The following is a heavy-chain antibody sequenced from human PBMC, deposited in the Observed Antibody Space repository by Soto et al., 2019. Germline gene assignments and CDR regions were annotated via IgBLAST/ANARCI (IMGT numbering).Heavy chain of an antibody. Sequence: QVQLVQSGAEVKKPGSSVKVSCKASADTFTGYTVTWVRQAPGQGLEWVGRVIPILGAPNFAQKFQGRVTXSXDXSTDTAYMVLTGLTSEATAVYYCARSRGSYYSNFDSWGQGTLVTVSS. D-gene: IGHD3-10*01. J-gene: IGHJ4*02. CDR1: ADTFTGYT. V-gene: IGHV1-69*08. CDR2: VIPILGAP. CDR3: ARSRGSYYSNFDS.